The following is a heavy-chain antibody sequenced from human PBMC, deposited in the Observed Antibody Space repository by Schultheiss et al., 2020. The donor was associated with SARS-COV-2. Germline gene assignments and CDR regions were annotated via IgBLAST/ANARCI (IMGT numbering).Heavy chain of an antibody. Sequence: ASVKVSCKASGYTFTSYGISWVRQAPGQGLEWMGWISAYNGNTNYIQKFQGRVTITADESTSTAYMELSSLRSEDTAVYYCAKLQLWWEALDYWGQGTLVTVSS. CDR1: GYTFTSYG. D-gene: IGHD5-18*01. CDR2: ISAYNGNT. J-gene: IGHJ4*02. V-gene: IGHV1-18*01. CDR3: AKLQLWWEALDY.